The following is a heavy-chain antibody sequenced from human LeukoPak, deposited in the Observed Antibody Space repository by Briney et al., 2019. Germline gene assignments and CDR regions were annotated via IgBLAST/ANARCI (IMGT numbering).Heavy chain of an antibody. CDR1: GGSISSGDYY. D-gene: IGHD7-27*01. V-gene: IGHV4-31*03. Sequence: PSETLSLTCTVSGGSISSGDYYWSWIRQHPGKGLEWIGYIYYSGSTYYNPSLKSRVTISVDTSKNQFSLKLSSVTAADTAVYYCASLTDLYYYYGMDVWGQGTTVTVSS. CDR2: IYYSGST. CDR3: ASLTDLYYYYGMDV. J-gene: IGHJ6*02.